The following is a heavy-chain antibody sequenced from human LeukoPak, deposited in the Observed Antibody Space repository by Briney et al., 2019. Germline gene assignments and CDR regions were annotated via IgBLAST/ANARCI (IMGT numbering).Heavy chain of an antibody. Sequence: SETLSLTCAVYGGSSSGYYWSWIRKPPGKGLEWIGEINHSGSTNYNPSLKSRVTISVDTSKNQFSLKLSSVTAADTAVYYCATLPHYYDSSGYYYHSDYWGQGTLVTVSS. J-gene: IGHJ4*02. V-gene: IGHV4-34*01. CDR1: GGSSSGYY. CDR2: INHSGST. CDR3: ATLPHYYDSSGYYYHSDY. D-gene: IGHD3-22*01.